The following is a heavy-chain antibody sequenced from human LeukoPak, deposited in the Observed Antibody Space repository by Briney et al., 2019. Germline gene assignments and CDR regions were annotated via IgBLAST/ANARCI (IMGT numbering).Heavy chain of an antibody. V-gene: IGHV1-2*02. Sequence: ASVKVSCKASGYTFTGYYMHWVRQAPGQGLEWMGWINPDSGGTNYAQKFQGRVTMTRDTSISTAYMELSRLRSDDTAVYYCARRFPYYDSSGYYYFDYWGQGTLVTVSS. D-gene: IGHD3-22*01. CDR2: INPDSGGT. CDR1: GYTFTGYY. CDR3: ARRFPYYDSSGYYYFDY. J-gene: IGHJ4*02.